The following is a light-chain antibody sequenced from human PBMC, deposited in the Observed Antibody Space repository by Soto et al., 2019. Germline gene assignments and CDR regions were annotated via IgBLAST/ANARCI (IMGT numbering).Light chain of an antibody. CDR3: QQYGSSLFT. CDR2: GAS. V-gene: IGKV3-20*01. J-gene: IGKJ3*01. Sequence: EIVLTQSPGTLSLSPGERATLSCRASQSVSSSYLAWYQQKPGQAPRLLIYGASSMDTGIPDRFSGSGSGTDFTFTISRLEPEDFAVYYCQQYGSSLFTFGPRTKVDI. CDR1: QSVSSSY.